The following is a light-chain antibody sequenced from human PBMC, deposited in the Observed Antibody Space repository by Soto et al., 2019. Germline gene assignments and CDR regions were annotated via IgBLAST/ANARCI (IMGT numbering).Light chain of an antibody. CDR1: SSVIGAYNF. CDR2: DVS. Sequence: QSALTQPASVSGSPGQSITISCTGTSSVIGAYNFVSWYQQHPGKAPKLMIYDVSNRPSGVSDRFSGFKSGDTASLTISGLQAEDEADYYCTSYTTSGSYVFGTGTKVTVL. J-gene: IGLJ1*01. CDR3: TSYTTSGSYV. V-gene: IGLV2-14*01.